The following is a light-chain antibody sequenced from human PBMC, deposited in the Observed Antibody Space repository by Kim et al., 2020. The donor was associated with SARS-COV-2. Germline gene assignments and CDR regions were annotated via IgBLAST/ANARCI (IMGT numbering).Light chain of an antibody. V-gene: IGKV3-20*01. CDR1: HSLPSSQ. J-gene: IGKJ1*01. Sequence: LSPGARAPLSCRASHSLPSSQLAWYQQNPGQTPKLLIHSASRRATGTPDRFSGSGSGTDYTLTINTLDHEDFAVYYCQQYHADPTFGQGTKVDIK. CDR2: SAS. CDR3: QQYHADPT.